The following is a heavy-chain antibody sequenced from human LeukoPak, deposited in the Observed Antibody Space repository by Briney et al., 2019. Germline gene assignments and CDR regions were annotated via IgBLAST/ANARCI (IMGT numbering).Heavy chain of an antibody. CDR1: GGTFSSYA. J-gene: IGHJ4*02. Sequence: ASVKVSCKASGGTFSSYAISWVRQAPGQGLEWMGGIIPIFGTANYAQKFQGRVTITTDESTSTAYMELSSLRSEDTAVYYCASDHYDYVWGSYRLTYFDYWGQGTLVTVSS. D-gene: IGHD3-16*02. V-gene: IGHV1-69*05. CDR3: ASDHYDYVWGSYRLTYFDY. CDR2: IIPIFGTA.